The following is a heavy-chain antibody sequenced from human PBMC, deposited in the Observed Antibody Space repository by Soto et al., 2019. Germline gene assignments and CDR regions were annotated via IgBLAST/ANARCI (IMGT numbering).Heavy chain of an antibody. D-gene: IGHD3-3*01. V-gene: IGHV4-30-4*01. CDR3: ARVRFWSGIDY. CDR2: IYYSGST. Sequence: SETLSLTCTVSGGSISSGDYYWSWIRQPPGKGLEWIGYIYYSGSTYYNPSLKSRVTISVDTSKNQFSLKLSSVTAADTAVYYCARVRFWSGIDYWGQGTLVTVSS. J-gene: IGHJ4*02. CDR1: GGSISSGDYY.